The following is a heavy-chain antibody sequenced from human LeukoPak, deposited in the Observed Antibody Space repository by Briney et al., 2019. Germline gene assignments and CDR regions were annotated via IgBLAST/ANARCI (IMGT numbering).Heavy chain of an antibody. CDR3: ARDGSGWYENNWFDP. Sequence: GGSLRLSCAASGFTFSSYSMNWVRQAPREELEWVSYISSSSSTIYYADSVKGRFTISRDNAKNSLYLQMNSLRDEDTAVYYCARDGSGWYENNWFDPWGQGTLVTVSS. CDR2: ISSSSSTI. D-gene: IGHD6-19*01. V-gene: IGHV3-48*02. CDR1: GFTFSSYS. J-gene: IGHJ5*02.